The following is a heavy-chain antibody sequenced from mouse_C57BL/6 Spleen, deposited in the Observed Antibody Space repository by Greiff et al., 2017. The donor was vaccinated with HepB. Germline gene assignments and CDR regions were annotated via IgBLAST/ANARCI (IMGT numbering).Heavy chain of an antibody. CDR1: GFSLTSYG. CDR3: ARNPPSDGYLPLDY. D-gene: IGHD2-3*01. Sequence: QVHVKQSGPGLVQPSQSLSITCTVSGFSLTSYGVHWVRQSPGKGLEWLGVIWSGGSTDYNAAFISRLSISKDNSKSQVFFKMNSLQADDTAIYYCARNPPSDGYLPLDYWGQGTTLTVSS. J-gene: IGHJ2*01. CDR2: IWSGGST. V-gene: IGHV2-2*01.